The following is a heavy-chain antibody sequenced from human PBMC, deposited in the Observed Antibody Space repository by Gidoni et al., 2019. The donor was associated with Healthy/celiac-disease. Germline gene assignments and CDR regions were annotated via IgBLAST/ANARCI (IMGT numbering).Heavy chain of an antibody. V-gene: IGHV3-33*01. CDR2: IWYDGSNK. J-gene: IGHJ4*02. Sequence: QVQLVVSGGAVVQPGRSLRLSCPASGFTFSSYGMHWIRQAPGKGLGWVAVIWYDGSNKYYADSVKGRFTISRDNSKNTLYLQMNSLRAEDTAVYYCARDRGGDYCAYWGQGTLVTVSS. CDR3: ARDRGGDYCAY. CDR1: GFTFSSYG. D-gene: IGHD2-21*01.